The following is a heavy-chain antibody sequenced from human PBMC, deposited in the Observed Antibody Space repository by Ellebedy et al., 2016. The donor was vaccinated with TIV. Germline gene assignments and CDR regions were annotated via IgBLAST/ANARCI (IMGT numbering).Heavy chain of an antibody. V-gene: IGHV3-30*18. Sequence: GESLKISXAASGFSFDAYGMHWVRQAPGKGLEWVAAISYDGDNTNYGDSMKGRLTVSRDNSKRTLYLQMNSLKTEDTAVYYCAKDAGRESYYPFLSYYFDYWGQGTLVSVSS. CDR1: GFSFDAYG. CDR3: AKDAGRESYYPFLSYYFDY. CDR2: ISYDGDNT. D-gene: IGHD3-22*01. J-gene: IGHJ4*02.